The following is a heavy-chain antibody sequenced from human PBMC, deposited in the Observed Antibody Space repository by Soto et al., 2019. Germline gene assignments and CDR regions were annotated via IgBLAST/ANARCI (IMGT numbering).Heavy chain of an antibody. Sequence: QVQLQESGPGLVKPSETLSLTCTVSGGSVSSGSYYWSWIRQPPGKGLEWIGYIYYSGSTNYNPSLKSRVTISVDTSKNQFSLRLSSVTAADTAVYYWARDSRYSSRQTRGLDYWGQGTLVTVSS. CDR2: IYYSGST. J-gene: IGHJ4*02. CDR1: GGSVSSGSYY. CDR3: ARDSRYSSRQTRGLDY. D-gene: IGHD6-13*01. V-gene: IGHV4-61*01.